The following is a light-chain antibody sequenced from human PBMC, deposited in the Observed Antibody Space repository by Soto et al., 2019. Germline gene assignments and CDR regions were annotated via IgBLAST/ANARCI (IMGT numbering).Light chain of an antibody. Sequence: EIVMTQSPVNLSVSPGESATLSCRASQSVGTTLAWYQQKPGQAPRLLIYGASTRATGIPARFSGSGSGTEFTLTISSLQSEDFAVYYCQQYNNWPLYTFGQGTKLEIK. CDR1: QSVGTT. J-gene: IGKJ2*01. CDR3: QQYNNWPLYT. V-gene: IGKV3-15*01. CDR2: GAS.